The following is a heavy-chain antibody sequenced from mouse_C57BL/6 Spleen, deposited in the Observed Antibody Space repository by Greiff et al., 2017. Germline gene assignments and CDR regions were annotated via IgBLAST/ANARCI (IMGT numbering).Heavy chain of an antibody. CDR1: GYTFTSYW. Sequence: EVKLLESGTVLARPGASVKMSCKTSGYTFTSYWMHWVKQRPGQGLEWIGAIYPGNSDTSYNQKFKGKAKLTAVTSGSTAYMELSSLTNEDSAVDYCTGDYDREGYAKDLRGQGTSVPVSS. V-gene: IGHV1-5*01. J-gene: IGHJ4*01. CDR2: IYPGNSDT. D-gene: IGHD2-4*01. CDR3: TGDYDREGYAKDL.